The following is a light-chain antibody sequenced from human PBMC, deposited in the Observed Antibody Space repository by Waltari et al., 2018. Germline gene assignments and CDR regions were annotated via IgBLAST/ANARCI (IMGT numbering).Light chain of an antibody. CDR1: IRDVGGYQY. Sequence: QSALTQPASVSGSPGQSINISCTGTIRDVGGYQYVSWYQQHPGDVPRLLIYDVVKRPSGGSSRFSGSKSDTTARLTISGLQAADEAHYYCSSFTSSSSFVFGSGTKVTV. CDR3: SSFTSSSSFV. V-gene: IGLV2-14*03. CDR2: DVV. J-gene: IGLJ1*01.